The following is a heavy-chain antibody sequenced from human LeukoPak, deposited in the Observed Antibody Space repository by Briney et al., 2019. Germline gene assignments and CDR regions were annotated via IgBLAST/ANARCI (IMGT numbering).Heavy chain of an antibody. Sequence: GGSLRLSCAASGFTFSSYAMNWVRQAPGKGLEWFAGISDTGDRTFYADPVKGRFTISRDNSENTLYLQMRVLRADDTAVYYCAKDFPSNYFDSRGYWRYWGQGTLVTVSS. CDR3: AKDFPSNYFDSRGYWRY. J-gene: IGHJ4*02. D-gene: IGHD3-22*01. CDR1: GFTFSSYA. V-gene: IGHV3-23*01. CDR2: ISDTGDRT.